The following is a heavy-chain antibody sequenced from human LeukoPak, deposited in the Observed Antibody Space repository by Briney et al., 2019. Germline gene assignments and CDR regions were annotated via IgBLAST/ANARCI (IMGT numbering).Heavy chain of an antibody. CDR3: ARDRYVWGSYRLDH. CDR2: INPNSGGT. CDR1: GYTFTGYY. J-gene: IGHJ4*02. Sequence: ASVKVSCKASGYTFTGYYMHWVRQAPGQGLEWMGRINPNSGGTNYAQKFQGRVTMTRDTSISTAYMELSRLRSDDTAVYYCARDRYVWGSYRLDHWGQGTLVTVSS. D-gene: IGHD3-16*02. V-gene: IGHV1-2*06.